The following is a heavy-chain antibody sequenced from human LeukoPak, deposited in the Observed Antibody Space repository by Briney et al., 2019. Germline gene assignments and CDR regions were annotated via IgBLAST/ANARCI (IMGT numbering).Heavy chain of an antibody. D-gene: IGHD5-12*01. J-gene: IGHJ4*02. CDR3: ARYPYSDSGVWQAFDY. CDR1: GGSISSGGHY. V-gene: IGHV4-39*01. Sequence: SETLSLTCIVSGGSISSGGHYWGWIRQPPGKGLEWTGSMHYSGITYYNPSLTSRVTISVDTSKNQFSLRLTSVTAADTAVYYCARYPYSDSGVWQAFDYWGQGTLVTVSS. CDR2: MHYSGIT.